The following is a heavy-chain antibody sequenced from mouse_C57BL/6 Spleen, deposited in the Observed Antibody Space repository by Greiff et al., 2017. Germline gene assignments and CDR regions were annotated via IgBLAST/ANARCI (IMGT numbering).Heavy chain of an antibody. J-gene: IGHJ2*01. CDR2: ISYDGSN. Sequence: VQLQQSGPGLVKPSQSLSLTCSVTGYSITSGYYWNWIRQFPGNKLEWMGYISYDGSNNYNPSLKNRISITRDTSKNQFFLKLNSVTTEDTATYYCARGYGSSYENYFDYWGQGTTLTVSS. D-gene: IGHD1-1*01. CDR3: ARGYGSSYENYFDY. V-gene: IGHV3-6*01. CDR1: GYSITSGYY.